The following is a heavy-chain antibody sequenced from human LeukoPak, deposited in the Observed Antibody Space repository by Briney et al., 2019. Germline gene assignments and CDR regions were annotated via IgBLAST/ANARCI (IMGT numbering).Heavy chain of an antibody. CDR1: GFTFSSYA. CDR3: AKARGVIPYNWFDP. Sequence: GGSLRLSCAASGFTFSSYAMSWVRQAPGKGLEWVSAISGSGGSTYYADSVKGRFTISRDNSKNTLYLQMNSLRAEDTAVYYCAKARGVIPYNWFDPWGQGTLVTVSA. CDR2: ISGSGGST. J-gene: IGHJ5*02. V-gene: IGHV3-23*01. D-gene: IGHD3-10*01.